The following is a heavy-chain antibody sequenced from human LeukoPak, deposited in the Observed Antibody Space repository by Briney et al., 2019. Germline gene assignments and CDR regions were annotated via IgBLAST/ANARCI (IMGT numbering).Heavy chain of an antibody. Sequence: PGGSLRLSCVASGFTFSKYTMSWVRQAPGKGLEWCSGIYGGGSGSTFYAESVKGRFTISRDNSKNTLYLQMNSLRDEDTAIYYCARDFTPDGIWDIDYWGRGTLITVSS. CDR3: ARDFTPDGIWDIDY. V-gene: IGHV3-23*01. CDR2: IYGGGSGST. CDR1: GFTFSKYT. J-gene: IGHJ4*02. D-gene: IGHD1-20*01.